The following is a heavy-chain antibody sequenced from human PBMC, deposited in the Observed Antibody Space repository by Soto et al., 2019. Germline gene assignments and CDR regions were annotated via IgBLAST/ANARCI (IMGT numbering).Heavy chain of an antibody. Sequence: SETLSLGCSVSGASIKSGGHYWNWIRQHPGKDLEWMGYIYYGGATNYNPSLKSRLIISIYTSKNQFSLRLSSVTAADTAVYLCARDSTIAARVFAIWGQGTMGPV. CDR1: GASIKSGGHY. J-gene: IGHJ3*02. V-gene: IGHV4-31*03. CDR2: IYYGGAT. CDR3: ARDSTIAARVFAI. D-gene: IGHD6-6*01.